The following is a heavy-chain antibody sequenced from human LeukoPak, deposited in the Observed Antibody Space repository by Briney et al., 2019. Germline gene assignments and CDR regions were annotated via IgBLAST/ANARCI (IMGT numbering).Heavy chain of an antibody. CDR2: ISYDGSNK. CDR1: GFTFSSYA. V-gene: IGHV3-30*04. Sequence: GGSLRLSCAASGFTFSSYAMHWVRQAPGKGLEWVAVISYDGSNKYYADSVKGRFTISRDNSKNTLYLQMNSLRAEDTAVYYCARGHYDFWSCSTYSYFDYWGQGTLVTVSS. CDR3: ARGHYDFWSCSTYSYFDY. D-gene: IGHD3-3*01. J-gene: IGHJ4*02.